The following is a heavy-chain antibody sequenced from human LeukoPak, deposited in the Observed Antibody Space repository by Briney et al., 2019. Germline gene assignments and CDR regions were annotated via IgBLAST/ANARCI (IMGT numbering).Heavy chain of an antibody. D-gene: IGHD5-18*01. CDR2: IYTSGST. CDR1: GGSISSYY. V-gene: IGHV4-4*07. J-gene: IGHJ4*02. CDR3: ARGIWGGYSYGYYFDY. Sequence: SETLSLTCTVSGGSISSYYWSWIRQPAGKGLEWIGRIYTSGSTNYNPSLKSRVTMSVDTSKNQFSLKLSSVTAADTAVYYCARGIWGGYSYGYYFDYWGQGTLVTVSS.